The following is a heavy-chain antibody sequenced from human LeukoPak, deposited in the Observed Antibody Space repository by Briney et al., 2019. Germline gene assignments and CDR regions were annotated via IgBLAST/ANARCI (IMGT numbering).Heavy chain of an antibody. J-gene: IGHJ5*02. D-gene: IGHD3-10*01. Sequence: SETLSLTCTVSGASISSHYWSWIRQPPGKGLEWIGLIWASGSTNYNPSLESRVTISVDTSKNQFFLKLSSVTAADTAVYYCARYGSGSTWFDPWGQGTLVTVSS. CDR1: GASISSHY. V-gene: IGHV4-4*09. CDR2: IWASGST. CDR3: ARYGSGSTWFDP.